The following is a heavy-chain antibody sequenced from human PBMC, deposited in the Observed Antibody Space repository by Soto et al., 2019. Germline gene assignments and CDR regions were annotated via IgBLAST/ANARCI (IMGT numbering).Heavy chain of an antibody. CDR2: ISSSGSTI. J-gene: IGHJ6*02. V-gene: IGHV3-11*04. D-gene: IGHD6-19*01. CDR3: ANGSLERVQVDGQRGGYYYYGMVV. Sequence: GGSLRLSCAASGFTFSDYYMSWIRQAPGKGLEWVSYISSSGSTIYYADSVKGRFTISRDNSKNTLSLQMSSLRAEDTALYYCANGSLERVQVDGQRGGYYYYGMVVWGQGTSVTVSS. CDR1: GFTFSDYY.